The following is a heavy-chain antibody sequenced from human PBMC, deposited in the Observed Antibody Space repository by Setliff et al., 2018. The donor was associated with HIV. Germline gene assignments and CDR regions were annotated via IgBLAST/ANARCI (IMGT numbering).Heavy chain of an antibody. V-gene: IGHV3-33*01. D-gene: IGHD6-19*01. J-gene: IGHJ4*02. Sequence: GGSLRLSCAASGFTFSSYGMHWVRQAPGKGLEWVAVIWYDGSNKYYADSVKGRFTISRDNSKDTLYLDLNSLRSEDTAVYYCVRDQSGIAVAGRDYWGQGTLVTVSS. CDR3: VRDQSGIAVAGRDY. CDR2: IWYDGSNK. CDR1: GFTFSSYG.